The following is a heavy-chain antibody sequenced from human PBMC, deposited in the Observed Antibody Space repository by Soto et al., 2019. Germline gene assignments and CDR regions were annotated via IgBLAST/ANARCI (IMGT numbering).Heavy chain of an antibody. J-gene: IGHJ6*03. V-gene: IGHV1-69*02. CDR1: GGTFSSYT. D-gene: IGHD3-10*01. CDR3: VVLLFKIRLPHGSIVF. Sequence: SVKVSCKASGGTFSSYTISWVRQAPGQGLEWMGRIIPILGIANYAQKFQGRVTITRNKSMSTAYMELSSLRSEDTAVYYCVVLLFKIRLPHGSIVFRGTGTMGT. CDR2: IIPILGIA.